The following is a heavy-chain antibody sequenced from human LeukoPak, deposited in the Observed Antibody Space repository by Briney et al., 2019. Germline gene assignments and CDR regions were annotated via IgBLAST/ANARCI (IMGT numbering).Heavy chain of an antibody. CDR3: ARDWSPSSGYPH. CDR1: GGSISSSNYY. J-gene: IGHJ4*02. D-gene: IGHD3-22*01. Sequence: AETLSLTCTVSGGSISSSNYYWGWIRQPPGKGLEWIGSIYYSGSTYYNPSLKSRVTISVDTSKNQLSLKLSSVTAADTAVYYCARDWSPSSGYPHGGQGTLVT. V-gene: IGHV4-39*07. CDR2: IYYSGST.